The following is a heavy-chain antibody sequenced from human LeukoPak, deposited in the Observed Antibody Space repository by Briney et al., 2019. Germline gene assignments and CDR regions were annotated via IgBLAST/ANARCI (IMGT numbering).Heavy chain of an antibody. J-gene: IGHJ4*02. Sequence: GASVKVSCKASGYTFTNYAMHWVRQAPGQRLEWMGWINAGNDNTKYSQKFQGRVTMTRDTSTSTVYMELSSLRSEDTAVYYCARGYSWENYYFDYWGQGTLVTVSS. CDR1: GYTFTNYA. CDR2: INAGNDNT. CDR3: ARGYSWENYYFDY. V-gene: IGHV1-3*01. D-gene: IGHD5-18*01.